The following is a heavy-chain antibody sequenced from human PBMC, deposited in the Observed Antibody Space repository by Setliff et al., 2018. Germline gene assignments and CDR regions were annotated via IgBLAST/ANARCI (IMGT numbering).Heavy chain of an antibody. J-gene: IGHJ4*02. V-gene: IGHV3-48*03. D-gene: IGHD4-17*01. CDR3: ARLRKDYGDYYYFDY. CDR2: INRSGSII. CDR1: GFTFSNSE. Sequence: GGSLRLSCAASGFTFSNSEMNWVRQAPGKGLEWIAFINRSGSIIYYADSVKGRFTVSRDNAKNSLYLQMNSLRAEDTAVYYCARLRKDYGDYYYFDYWGQGTLVTVSS.